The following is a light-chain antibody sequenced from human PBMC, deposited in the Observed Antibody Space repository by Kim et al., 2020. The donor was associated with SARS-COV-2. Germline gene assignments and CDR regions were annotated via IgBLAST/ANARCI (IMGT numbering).Light chain of an antibody. CDR2: EVS. Sequence: GQSVTTSCTGTSSDVGGYNYVSWYQQHPGKAPKLMIYEVSKRPSGVPDRFSGSKSGNTASLTVSGLQAEDEADYYCSSYAGSNNLGFGGGTKLTVL. V-gene: IGLV2-8*01. CDR1: SSDVGGYNY. CDR3: SSYAGSNNLG. J-gene: IGLJ3*02.